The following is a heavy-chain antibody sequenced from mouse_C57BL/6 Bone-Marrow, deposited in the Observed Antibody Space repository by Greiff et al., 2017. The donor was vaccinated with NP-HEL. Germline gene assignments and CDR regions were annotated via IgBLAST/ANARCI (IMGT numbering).Heavy chain of an antibody. CDR1: GYSITSGYY. V-gene: IGHV3-6*01. CDR3: ARGGSPWVN. D-gene: IGHD2-13*01. J-gene: IGHJ2*01. CDR2: ISYDGSN. Sequence: EVHLVESGPGLVKPSQSLSLTCSVTGYSITSGYYWNWIRQFPGNKLEWMGYISYDGSNNYNPSLKNRISITRDTSKNQFFLKLNSVTTEDTATYYCARGGSPWVNWGQGTTLTVSS.